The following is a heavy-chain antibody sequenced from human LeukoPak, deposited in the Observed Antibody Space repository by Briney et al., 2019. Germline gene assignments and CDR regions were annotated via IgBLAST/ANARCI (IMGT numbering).Heavy chain of an antibody. CDR3: ARGLYCSSTSCQYYFDY. J-gene: IGHJ4*02. D-gene: IGHD2-2*01. CDR2: IYYTGST. V-gene: IGHV4-59*01. Sequence: AETLCLTCTVSGGSISGYYWNWIRQPPGKGLEWIGCIYYTGSTTYNPSLKSRVTISVDTSKNQFSLKLSSVTAADTAVYYCARGLYCSSTSCQYYFDYWGQGTLVTVSS. CDR1: GGSISGYY.